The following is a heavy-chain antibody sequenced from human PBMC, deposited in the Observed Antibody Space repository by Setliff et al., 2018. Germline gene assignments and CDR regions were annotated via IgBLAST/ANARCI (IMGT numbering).Heavy chain of an antibody. J-gene: IGHJ1*01. Sequence: SETLSLTCTVSGGSISSYYWSWIRQPAGKGLEWIGHIYIGGSANYNPSLKSRVTISVDTSKNQFSLKLSSVTAADTAVHYCARSGYYNGFQHWGQGTLVTVSS. CDR3: ARSGYYNGFQH. V-gene: IGHV4-4*07. D-gene: IGHD3-22*01. CDR1: GGSISSYY. CDR2: IYIGGSA.